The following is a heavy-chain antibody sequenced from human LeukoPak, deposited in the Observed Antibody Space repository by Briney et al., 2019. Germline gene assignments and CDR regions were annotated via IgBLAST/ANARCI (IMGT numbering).Heavy chain of an antibody. CDR1: GGSISSSSYY. V-gene: IGHV4-39*01. J-gene: IGHJ4*02. D-gene: IGHD6-13*01. CDR3: ARLSSAGGGVDY. Sequence: PSETLSLTCTVSGGSISSSSYYWGWIRQPPGKGLEWIGSIYYSGSTYYNPSLKSRVTISVDTSKNQFSLKLSSVTDADTAVYYCARLSSAGGGVDYWGQGTLVTVSS. CDR2: IYYSGST.